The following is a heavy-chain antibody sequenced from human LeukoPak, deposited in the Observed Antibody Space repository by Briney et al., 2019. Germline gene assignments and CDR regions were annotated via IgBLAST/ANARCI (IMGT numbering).Heavy chain of an antibody. CDR1: GYTFTSYG. J-gene: IGHJ5*02. CDR2: ISAYNGNT. CDR3: ARDPLGGAVADNWFDP. Sequence: ASVKVSCKASGYTFTSYGISWVRQAPGQGLEWMGWISAYNGNTNYAQKLQGRVTMTTDTSTSTAYMELRSLRSDDTAVYYCARDPLGGAVADNWFDPWGQGTLATVSS. V-gene: IGHV1-18*04. D-gene: IGHD3-16*01.